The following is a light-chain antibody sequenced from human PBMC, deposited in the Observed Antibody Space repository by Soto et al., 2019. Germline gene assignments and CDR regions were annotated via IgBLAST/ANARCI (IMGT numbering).Light chain of an antibody. CDR2: SNS. CDR1: SFNIGSNT. J-gene: IGLJ2*01. V-gene: IGLV1-44*01. Sequence: QSVLTQPPSASGTPGQRVTISCSGSSFNIGSNTVNWYQQFPGKGPKFLIYSNSERPSGVPDRFSGSKSGTSASLAINGLQSDDEADYYCSAWDDNLNGVVFGGGTKLTVL. CDR3: SAWDDNLNGVV.